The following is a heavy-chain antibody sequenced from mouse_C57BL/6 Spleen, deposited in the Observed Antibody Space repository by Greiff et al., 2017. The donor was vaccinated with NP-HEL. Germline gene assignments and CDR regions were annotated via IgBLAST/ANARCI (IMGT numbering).Heavy chain of an antibody. V-gene: IGHV1-82*01. CDR1: GYAFSSSW. D-gene: IGHD2-1*01. Sequence: QVHVKQSGPELVKPGASVKISCKASGYAFSSSWMNWVKQRPGKGLEWIGRIYPGDGDTNYNGKFKGKATLTADKSSSTAYMQLSSLTSEDSAVYFCARLYYGNYVGYYFDYWGQGTTLTVSS. J-gene: IGHJ2*01. CDR2: IYPGDGDT. CDR3: ARLYYGNYVGYYFDY.